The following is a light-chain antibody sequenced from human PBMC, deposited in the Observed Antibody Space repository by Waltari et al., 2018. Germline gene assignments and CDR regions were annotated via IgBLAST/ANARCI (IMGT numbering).Light chain of an antibody. Sequence: DIQMTQSPSSLSASVGDRVTITCRAGQHISNYLSWYQQRPGKAPQRLIFSASILESGVPSRFSGSGSGTEFTLIINTLQSGDFASYYCLQYNTKPWTFGQGTKVEIK. V-gene: IGKV1-17*01. CDR2: SAS. CDR1: QHISNY. J-gene: IGKJ1*01. CDR3: LQYNTKPWT.